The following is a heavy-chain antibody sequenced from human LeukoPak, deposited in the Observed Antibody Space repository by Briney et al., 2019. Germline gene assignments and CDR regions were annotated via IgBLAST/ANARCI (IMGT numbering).Heavy chain of an antibody. D-gene: IGHD6-13*01. CDR3: ARGGIIGSSWHRFDAFDI. CDR1: GYTFTGYY. V-gene: IGHV1-2*02. CDR2: INPNSGGT. J-gene: IGHJ3*02. Sequence: GASVKVPCKASGYTFTGYYMHWVRQAPGQGLEWMGWINPNSGGTNYAQKFQGRVTMTRDTSISTAYMELGRLRSDDTAVYYCARGGIIGSSWHRFDAFDIWGQGTMVTVSS.